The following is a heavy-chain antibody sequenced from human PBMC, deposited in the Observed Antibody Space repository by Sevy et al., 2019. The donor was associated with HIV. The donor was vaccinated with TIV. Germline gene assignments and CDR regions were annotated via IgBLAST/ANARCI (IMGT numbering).Heavy chain of an antibody. CDR3: AREDSGYEY. J-gene: IGHJ4*02. D-gene: IGHD5-12*01. Sequence: GGSLRLSCAASGFIFNSYPISWVRQPPGKGLEWVSSISASGGSIYYADSVKGRFTISRDNSKKTVDLQMNSLRAGDTAVYYCAREDSGYEYWGQGTLVTVSS. V-gene: IGHV3-23*01. CDR1: GFIFNSYP. CDR2: ISASGGSI.